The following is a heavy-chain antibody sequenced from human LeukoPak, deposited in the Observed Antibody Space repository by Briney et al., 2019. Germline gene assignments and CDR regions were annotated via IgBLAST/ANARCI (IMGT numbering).Heavy chain of an antibody. V-gene: IGHV1-18*01. CDR2: ISPYNGEA. J-gene: IGHJ4*02. Sequence: ASVKVSCKASGYPFIGFRTRWVRQGPGQGPEWMGWISPYNGEASYSQVVQDRVTMTTDISTGTADMELGGLKSDDTAVYYCARVGGGNYYYFDSWGQGTLVSVSS. CDR1: GYPFIGFR. D-gene: IGHD5-24*01. CDR3: ARVGGGNYYYFDS.